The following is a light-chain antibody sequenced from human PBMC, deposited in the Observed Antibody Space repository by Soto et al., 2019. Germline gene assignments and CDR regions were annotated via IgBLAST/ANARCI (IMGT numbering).Light chain of an antibody. Sequence: EIVLTQSPGTLSLSPGERATLSCRASQSVSSSYLAWYQQKPGQAPRLLIYAASSRATGIPERFSGSGSETDFTLTISRLEPEDFAVYYCQRYGSSPLTFGGGTKVEIK. CDR3: QRYGSSPLT. V-gene: IGKV3-20*01. CDR1: QSVSSSY. CDR2: AAS. J-gene: IGKJ4*01.